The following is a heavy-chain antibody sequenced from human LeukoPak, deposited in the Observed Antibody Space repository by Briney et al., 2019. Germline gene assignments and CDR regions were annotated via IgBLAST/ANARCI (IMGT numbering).Heavy chain of an antibody. CDR2: MNPNSGNT. Sequence: ASVKVSCKASGYTFTSYDINWVRQATGQGLEWMGWMNPNSGNTGYAQKFQGRVTMTRNTSISTAYMELSSLRSEDTAVYYCARDPALGNPGTYGMDVWGQGTTVTVSS. CDR3: ARDPALGNPGTYGMDV. V-gene: IGHV1-8*01. CDR1: GYTFTSYD. D-gene: IGHD1-1*01. J-gene: IGHJ6*02.